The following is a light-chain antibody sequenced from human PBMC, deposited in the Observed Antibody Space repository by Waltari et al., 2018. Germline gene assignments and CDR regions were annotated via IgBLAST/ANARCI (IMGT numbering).Light chain of an antibody. J-gene: IGLJ2*01. CDR1: ALPNNY. CDR2: EDS. V-gene: IGLV3-10*01. Sequence: SYELTQPPPVSVSPGQTARIPCAGDALPNNYTYWYQQKSGQAPVLVIYEDSKRPTGIPGRFSGSTSGTMATWTISGAQVEDEADYYCYSTDSSGGVFGGGTKLTVL. CDR3: YSTDSSGGV.